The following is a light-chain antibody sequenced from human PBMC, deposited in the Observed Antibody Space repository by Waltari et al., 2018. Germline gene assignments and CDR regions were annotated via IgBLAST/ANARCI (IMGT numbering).Light chain of an antibody. CDR2: YRSDADK. CDR3: MIWHSNAVV. Sequence: QAVLTQPSSLSASPGASASPTCPLRSCINVATYRIYWYPQHPGSPPQYLLRYRSDADKHQDSRVPRRFSGSKDASANAGILLISGLQSEDEADYYCMIWHSNAVVFGGGTTLTVL. V-gene: IGLV5-45*03. J-gene: IGLJ2*01. CDR1: SCINVATYR.